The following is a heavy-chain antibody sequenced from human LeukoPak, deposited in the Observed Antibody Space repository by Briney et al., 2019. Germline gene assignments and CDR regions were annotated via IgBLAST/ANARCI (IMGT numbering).Heavy chain of an antibody. V-gene: IGHV1-69*04. D-gene: IGHD3-3*01. CDR2: IIPILGIA. Sequence: SVKVSCKASGGTFSSYAISWVRQAPGQGLEWMGRIIPILGIANYAQKFQGRVTITADKSMSTAYMELSSLRSEDTAVYYCASRNADFWSGYYFDYWGQGTLVTVSS. CDR3: ASRNADFWSGYYFDY. CDR1: GGTFSSYA. J-gene: IGHJ4*02.